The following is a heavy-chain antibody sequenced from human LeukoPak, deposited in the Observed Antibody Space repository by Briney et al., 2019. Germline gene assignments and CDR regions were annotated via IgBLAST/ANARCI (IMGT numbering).Heavy chain of an antibody. CDR3: ARDQFGVIIVTSQYYFDY. D-gene: IGHD3-3*01. CDR1: GFTFADYG. Sequence: AGGSLRPSCAAAGFTFADYGMSWVRHAPGKWLEWVSGINSNGGSTVYADAVKGRCTISRDNAKNSLYLQMNSLRAEDTALYYCARDQFGVIIVTSQYYFDYWGQGTLVTVSS. V-gene: IGHV3-20*04. J-gene: IGHJ4*02. CDR2: INSNGGST.